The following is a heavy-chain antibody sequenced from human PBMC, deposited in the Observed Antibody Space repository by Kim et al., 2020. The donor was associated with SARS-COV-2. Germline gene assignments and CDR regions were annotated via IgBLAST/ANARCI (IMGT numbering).Heavy chain of an antibody. V-gene: IGHV3-23*01. Sequence: GGSLRLSCAASGFTFSSYAMSWVRQAPGKGLEWVSAISGSGGSTYYADSVKGRFTISRDNSKNTLYLQMNSLRAEDTAVYYCAKDSQEGSGWRYLGWGQGTLVTVSS. D-gene: IGHD6-19*01. CDR1: GFTFSSYA. CDR2: ISGSGGST. CDR3: AKDSQEGSGWRYLG. J-gene: IGHJ4*02.